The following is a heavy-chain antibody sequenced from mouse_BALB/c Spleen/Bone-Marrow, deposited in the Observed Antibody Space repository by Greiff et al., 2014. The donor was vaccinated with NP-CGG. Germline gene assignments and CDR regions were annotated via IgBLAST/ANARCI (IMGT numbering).Heavy chain of an antibody. CDR2: ISDGGGYT. J-gene: IGHJ4*01. Sequence: EVKLMESGGGLVKPGGSLKLSCAASGFTFSDYYMYWVRQTPEKRLEWVATISDGGGYTYYPDSVWGRFTISRDNAKNNLYLQMSSLKSEDTAVYYCARSGERYGAMDYWGQGTSVTVFS. CDR3: ARSGERYGAMDY. CDR1: GFTFSDYY. V-gene: IGHV5-4*02. D-gene: IGHD2-10*02.